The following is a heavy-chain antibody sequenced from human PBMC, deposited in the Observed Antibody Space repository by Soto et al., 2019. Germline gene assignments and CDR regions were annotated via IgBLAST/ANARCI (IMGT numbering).Heavy chain of an antibody. J-gene: IGHJ6*02. CDR3: ARKLKMATIGFEVPRTTDYYYYSMDV. CDR2: INAGNGNT. D-gene: IGHD5-12*01. CDR1: GYTFTSYA. Sequence: GSSVKVSCKASGYTFTSYAMHWVRQAPGQRLEWMGWINAGNGNTKYSQKFQGRVTITRDASTSTAYMELSSLRSEDTAVYYCARKLKMATIGFEVPRTTDYYYYSMDVWGQGTTVTVSS. V-gene: IGHV1-3*01.